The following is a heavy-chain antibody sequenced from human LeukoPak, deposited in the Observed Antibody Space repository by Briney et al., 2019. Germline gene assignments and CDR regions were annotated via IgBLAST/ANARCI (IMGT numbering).Heavy chain of an antibody. CDR2: IYYSGST. D-gene: IGHD5-24*01. V-gene: IGHV4-59*08. Sequence: SETLSLTCTVSGGSISTYYWSWIRQPPGKGLEWIGYIYYSGSTDYNPSLKSRVTISVDTSKNQFSLKLSSVTAADTAVYYCASTSMNRDGYNYDYWGQGTLVTVSS. CDR3: ASTSMNRDGYNYDY. J-gene: IGHJ4*02. CDR1: GGSISTYY.